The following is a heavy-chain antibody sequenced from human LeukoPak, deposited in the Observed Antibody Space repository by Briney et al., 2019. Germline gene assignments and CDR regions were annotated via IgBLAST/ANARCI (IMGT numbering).Heavy chain of an antibody. V-gene: IGHV1-2*02. CDR2: INPNSGGT. Sequence: ASVKVSCKASGYTFTGYYMHWVRQAPGQGLEWMGWINPNSGGTNYAQKFQGRVTMTRNTSISTAYMELSSLRFEDTAVYYCARVPRRRTRPAAGYYYGMDVWGQGTTVTVSS. CDR3: ARVPRRRTRPAAGYYYGMDV. J-gene: IGHJ6*02. CDR1: GYTFTGYY. D-gene: IGHD2-2*01.